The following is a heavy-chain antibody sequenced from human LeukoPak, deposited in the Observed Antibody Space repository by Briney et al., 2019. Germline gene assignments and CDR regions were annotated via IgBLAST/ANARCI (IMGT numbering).Heavy chain of an antibody. D-gene: IGHD2-21*01. CDR2: IYSGGST. V-gene: IGHV3-53*01. J-gene: IGHJ3*02. CDR3: ARGVVGGHDAFDI. CDR1: GFTVSSNY. Sequence: QSGGSLRLSCAASGFTVSSNYMSWVRQAPGKGLEWVSVIYSGGSTYYADSVKGRFTISRDNSKNTLYLQMNSLRAEDTAVYYCARGVVGGHDAFDIWGQGTMVTVSS.